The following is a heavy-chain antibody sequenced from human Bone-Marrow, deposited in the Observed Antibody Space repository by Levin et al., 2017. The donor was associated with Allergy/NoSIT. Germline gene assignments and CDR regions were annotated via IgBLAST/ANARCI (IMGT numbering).Heavy chain of an antibody. CDR3: ARGRRGYYDSSGPKDRLDY. D-gene: IGHD3-22*01. CDR1: GGTFSSYA. V-gene: IGHV1-69*01. J-gene: IGHJ4*02. CDR2: IIPIFGTA. Sequence: PGGSLRLSCKASGGTFSSYAISWVRQAPGQGLEWMGGIIPIFGTANYAQKFQGRVTITADESTSTAYMELSSLRSEDTAVYYCARGRRGYYDSSGPKDRLDYWGQGTLVTVSS.